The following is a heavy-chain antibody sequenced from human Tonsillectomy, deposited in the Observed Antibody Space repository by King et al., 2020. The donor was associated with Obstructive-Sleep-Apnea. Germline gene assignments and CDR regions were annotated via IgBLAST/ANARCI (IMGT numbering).Heavy chain of an antibody. J-gene: IGHJ4*02. V-gene: IGHV3-9*01. CDR2: ISWNSGSI. Sequence: DVQLVESGGGLVQPGRSLRLSCAASGFTFDDYAMHWVRQAPGKGLKWVSGISWNSGSIGYADSVKGRFTVSRDNAKNFLYLQMNSLRVEDTALYYCAKDFSSGWYGPIDYWGQGTLVTVSS. D-gene: IGHD6-19*01. CDR3: AKDFSSGWYGPIDY. CDR1: GFTFDDYA.